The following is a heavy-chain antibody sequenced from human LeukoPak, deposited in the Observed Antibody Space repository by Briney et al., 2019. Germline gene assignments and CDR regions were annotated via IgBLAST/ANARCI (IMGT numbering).Heavy chain of an antibody. CDR3: ARSGGNCAGGCFSDNFDY. D-gene: IGHD2-21*02. CDR1: DYSIGRGYY. Sequence: KPSETLSLTCTVSDYSIGRGYYWGWIRQPPGKGLEWIGSIYYSGTTYYNPSLKSRVSISVDTPKNQFSLSLRSVTAADTALYFCARSGGNCAGGCFSDNFDYWGQGILVIVSS. CDR2: IYYSGTT. V-gene: IGHV4-38-2*02. J-gene: IGHJ4*02.